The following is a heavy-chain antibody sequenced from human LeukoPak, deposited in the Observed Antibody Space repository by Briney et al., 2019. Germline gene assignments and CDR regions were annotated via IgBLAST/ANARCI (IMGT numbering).Heavy chain of an antibody. CDR2: IRGSDGYT. J-gene: IGHJ4*02. CDR1: GFTFSSYS. V-gene: IGHV3-23*01. Sequence: PGGSLRLSCAASGFTFSSYSMNWVRQAPGKGLEWVSTIRGSDGYTYYADSVKGRFTISRDNSKNTLYLQMNSLRAEDTAVYYCAKGRLDPNLVLGYWGQGTLVTVSS. D-gene: IGHD2-8*02. CDR3: AKGRLDPNLVLGY.